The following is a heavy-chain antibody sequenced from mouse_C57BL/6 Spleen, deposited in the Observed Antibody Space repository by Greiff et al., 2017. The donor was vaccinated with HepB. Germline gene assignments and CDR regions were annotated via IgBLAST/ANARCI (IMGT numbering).Heavy chain of an antibody. CDR3: TRTYDYDGRPWFAY. CDR2: IYPGNSDT. D-gene: IGHD2-4*01. CDR1: GYTFTSYW. J-gene: IGHJ3*01. V-gene: IGHV1-5*01. Sequence: EVQLQQSGTVLARPGASVKMSCKTSGYTFTSYWMHWVKQRPGQGLEWIGAIYPGNSDTSYNQKFKGKAKLTAVTSASTAYMELSSLTNEDSAVYYCTRTYDYDGRPWFAYWGQGTLVTVSA.